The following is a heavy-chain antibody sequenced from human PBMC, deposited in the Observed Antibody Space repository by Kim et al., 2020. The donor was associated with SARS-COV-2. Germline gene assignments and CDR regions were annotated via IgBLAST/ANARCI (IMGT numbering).Heavy chain of an antibody. CDR1: GYTFTGHY. V-gene: IGHV1-2*05. CDR3: ARERFYDASGHGALDI. Sequence: ASVKVSCKASGYTFTGHYMYWVRQAPGQGLEWMGRITPNSGGTNYVQKFQGRVTMTRDTSISTAYMELTSLTSDDTGVYFCARERFYDASGHGALDIWGQ. D-gene: IGHD5-12*01. J-gene: IGHJ3*02. CDR2: ITPNSGGT.